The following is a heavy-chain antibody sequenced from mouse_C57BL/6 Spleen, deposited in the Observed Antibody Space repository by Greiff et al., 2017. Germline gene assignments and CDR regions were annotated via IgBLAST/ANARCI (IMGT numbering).Heavy chain of an antibody. Sequence: QVQLKESGPGLVAPSQSLSITCTVSGFSLTSYGVSWVRQPPGKGLEWLGVIWGDGSSTYHSALISSLSISTDNSTSQVFLKLNRLQTDDTATYYCANDLGRLYYFDYWGKGTTLTVSS. CDR2: IWGDGSS. V-gene: IGHV2-3*01. CDR1: GFSLTSYG. CDR3: ANDLGRLYYFDY. D-gene: IGHD1-1*02. J-gene: IGHJ2*01.